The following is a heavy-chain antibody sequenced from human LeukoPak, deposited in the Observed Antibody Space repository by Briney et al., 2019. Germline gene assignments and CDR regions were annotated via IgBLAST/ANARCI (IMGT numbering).Heavy chain of an antibody. CDR3: AKDLSRRYYDVYYFDY. Sequence: PGGSLRLSCAASGFTFSSYAMSWVRQAPGKGLEWVSAITGSGGSTYYADSVKGRFTISRDNSKNTLYLQMPSLRAEDTAVYYCAKDLSRRYYDVYYFDYWGQGTLLTVSS. CDR2: ITGSGGST. V-gene: IGHV3-23*01. D-gene: IGHD3-16*01. J-gene: IGHJ4*02. CDR1: GFTFSSYA.